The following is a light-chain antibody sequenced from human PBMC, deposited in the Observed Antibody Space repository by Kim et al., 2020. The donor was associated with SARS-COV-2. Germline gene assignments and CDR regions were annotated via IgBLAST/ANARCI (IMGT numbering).Light chain of an antibody. CDR1: SLRSYY. CDR2: GRN. Sequence: SSELTQDPVVSVALEQTVRITCQGDSLRSYYATRYQQKPRQAPVLVIYGRNNRPSGIPDRFSGSASGNTASLTISGTQTEDEADFYCQSRDSGGRVMFGGGSKLMVL. V-gene: IGLV3-19*01. CDR3: QSRDSGGRVM. J-gene: IGLJ3*02.